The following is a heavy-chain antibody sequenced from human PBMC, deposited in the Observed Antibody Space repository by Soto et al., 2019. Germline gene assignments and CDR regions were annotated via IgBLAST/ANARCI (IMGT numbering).Heavy chain of an antibody. Sequence: SETLSLTCAVSGGSISSGGYSWSWMRQPPGKGLEWIGYIYHSGSTYYNPSLKSRVTISIDRSKNQFSLKLSSVTAADTAVYYCARQWGDYVCDYWGQGTLVTVSS. J-gene: IGHJ4*02. D-gene: IGHD3-16*01. V-gene: IGHV4-30-2*01. CDR3: ARQWGDYVCDY. CDR1: GGSISSGGYS. CDR2: IYHSGST.